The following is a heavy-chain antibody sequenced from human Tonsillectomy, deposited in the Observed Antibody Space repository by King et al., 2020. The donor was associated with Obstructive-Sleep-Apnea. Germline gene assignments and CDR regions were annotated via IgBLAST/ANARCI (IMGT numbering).Heavy chain of an antibody. V-gene: IGHV3-30*04. CDR2: ISFDGSIK. J-gene: IGHJ6*02. D-gene: IGHD1-7*01. CDR3: AKACPPYNWNYEGPYYYFYGMDV. Sequence: QLVQSGGGVVQPGRSLRLSCAASGFTFNNFAMHWVRQAPGKGLEWVAVISFDGSIKYYADSVKGRFTISRDNSKNTLYLQMNSLRAEDTAVYYCAKACPPYNWNYEGPYYYFYGMDVWGQGTTVTVSS. CDR1: GFTFNNFA.